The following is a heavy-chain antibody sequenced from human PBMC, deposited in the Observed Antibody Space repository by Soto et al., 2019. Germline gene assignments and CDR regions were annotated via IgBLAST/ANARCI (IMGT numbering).Heavy chain of an antibody. V-gene: IGHV5-51*01. CDR1: GYRFTSYW. J-gene: IGHJ5*02. CDR3: ARKDKSGYFNWFDP. CDR2: IFPSDSDT. D-gene: IGHD3-22*01. Sequence: XESLKIGCRTSGYRFTSYWIAWVRQMPGKGLEWMGIIFPSDSDTRYSPSFQGQVTISADRSTSTVFLQWASLKASDTAVYFCARKDKSGYFNWFDPWGQGTLVTVSS.